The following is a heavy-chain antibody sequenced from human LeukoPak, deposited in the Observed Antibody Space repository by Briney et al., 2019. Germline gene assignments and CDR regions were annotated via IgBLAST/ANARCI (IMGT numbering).Heavy chain of an antibody. Sequence: ASVKVSCKASGYTFTSYYMHWVRQAPGQGLEWMGIINPSGGSTSYAQKFQGRVTITTDGSTSTAYMELSSLRSEDTAVYYCARSQPSLLLFDYWGQGTLVTVSS. CDR3: ARSQPSLLLFDY. CDR1: GYTFTSYY. CDR2: INPSGGST. V-gene: IGHV1-46*01. D-gene: IGHD2-15*01. J-gene: IGHJ4*02.